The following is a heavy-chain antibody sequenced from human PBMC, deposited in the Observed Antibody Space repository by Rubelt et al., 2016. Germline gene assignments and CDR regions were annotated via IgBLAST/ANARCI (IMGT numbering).Heavy chain of an antibody. CDR2: IYYSGGT. D-gene: IGHD3-10*01. CDR3: ARRSLGWFDP. CDR1: GGSISSSSYY. Sequence: QLQLQESGPGLVKPSETLSLTCTVSGGSISSSSYYWGWIRQPPGKGLEWIGSIYYSGGTYYNPSLKSRVTISVDTAKNQFSLKLSSGTAADTAVYYCARRSLGWFDPWGQGTLVTVSS. V-gene: IGHV4-39*07. J-gene: IGHJ5*02.